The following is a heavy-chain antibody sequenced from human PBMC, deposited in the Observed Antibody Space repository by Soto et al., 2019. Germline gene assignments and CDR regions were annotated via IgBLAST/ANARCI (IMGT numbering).Heavy chain of an antibody. J-gene: IGHJ6*02. Sequence: GGSLRLSCAASGFTLSSYAMHWVRQAPGKGLEWVAVISYDGSNQYYADSVKGRFTISRDNSKNTLYLQMNSLRAEDTAVYYCARDPYSSSWYEGLFYYYYGMDVWGQGTTVTVSS. CDR2: ISYDGSNQ. CDR1: GFTLSSYA. D-gene: IGHD6-13*01. V-gene: IGHV3-30-3*01. CDR3: ARDPYSSSWYEGLFYYYYGMDV.